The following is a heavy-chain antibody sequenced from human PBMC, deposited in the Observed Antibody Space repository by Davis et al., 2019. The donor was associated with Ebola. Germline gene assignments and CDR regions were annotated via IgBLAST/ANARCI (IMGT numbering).Heavy chain of an antibody. CDR2: IKPDGSEK. Sequence: PGGSLRLSCAASGLTFSNYWMTWIRQAPGKGPEWVATIKPDGSEKYYVDSVKGRFTISRDNAKNSLYLQMNSLRAEDTAVYYCAKGDNSGWYGFDYWGQGTLVTVSS. J-gene: IGHJ4*02. V-gene: IGHV3-7*01. CDR1: GLTFSNYW. CDR3: AKGDNSGWYGFDY. D-gene: IGHD6-19*01.